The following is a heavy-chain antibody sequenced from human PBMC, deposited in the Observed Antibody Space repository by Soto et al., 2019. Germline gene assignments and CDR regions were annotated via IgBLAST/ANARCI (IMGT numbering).Heavy chain of an antibody. J-gene: IGHJ6*02. CDR1: GGSISSTTYY. V-gene: IGHV4-39*02. D-gene: IGHD5-18*01. CDR3: ARTVNTAMVGRPSVYYYYYGMDV. Sequence: SETLSLTCTVSGGSISSTTYYWGWIRQPPGKGLEWIGSMYSLGNTYYNPSLKSRVTVSVDTSKNHFSLKLSSVTAADTAVYYCARTVNTAMVGRPSVYYYYYGMDVWGQGTTVTVSS. CDR2: MYSLGNT.